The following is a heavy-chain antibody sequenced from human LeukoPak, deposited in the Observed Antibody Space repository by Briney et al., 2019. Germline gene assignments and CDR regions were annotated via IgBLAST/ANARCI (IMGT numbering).Heavy chain of an antibody. CDR3: ARDPSGTGTGFDI. J-gene: IGHJ3*02. D-gene: IGHD3/OR15-3a*01. CDR1: GFTVSRTY. CDR2: IYEGGDI. Sequence: GGSLRLSYAALGFTVSRTYMRWVRQAPRKGLEWVSVIYEGGDIYYADSVRGRFAISRDNSKNTVYLQMNGLRGEDTAVYYCARDPSGTGTGFDIWGQGTMVTVSS. V-gene: IGHV3-66*01.